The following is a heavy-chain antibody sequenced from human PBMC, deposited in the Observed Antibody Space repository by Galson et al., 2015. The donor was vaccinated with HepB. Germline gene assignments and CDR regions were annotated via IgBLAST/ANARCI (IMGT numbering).Heavy chain of an antibody. CDR3: AKASLGQLWHNFFDY. CDR1: GFTFSRSG. Sequence: SLRLSCAASGFTFSRSGMHWVRQAPGKGLEWVAVISYDGSNKSYGDSVKDRFSISIDNSKNTLYLQMNSLRPEDTAVYFCAKASLGQLWHNFFDYWGQGSLVNVSS. CDR2: ISYDGSNK. V-gene: IGHV3-30*18. D-gene: IGHD5-18*01. J-gene: IGHJ4*02.